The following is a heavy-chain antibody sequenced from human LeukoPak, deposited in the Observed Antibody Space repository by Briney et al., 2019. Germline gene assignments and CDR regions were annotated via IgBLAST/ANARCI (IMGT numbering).Heavy chain of an antibody. CDR1: GFTFSSYS. CDR3: ASGRAAFDI. D-gene: IGHD1-26*01. J-gene: IGHJ3*02. CDR2: ISSSSSYI. Sequence: PGGSLRLSCAASGFTFSSYSVNWVRQAPGKGLEWVSSISSSSSYIYNADSVKGRLTISRDNAKNSLYLQMNSLRAEDTAVYYCASGRAAFDIWGQGTMVTVSS. V-gene: IGHV3-21*01.